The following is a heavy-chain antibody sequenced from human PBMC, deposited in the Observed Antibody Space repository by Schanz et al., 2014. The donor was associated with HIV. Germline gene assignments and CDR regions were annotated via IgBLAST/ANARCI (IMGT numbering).Heavy chain of an antibody. CDR2: TSSDGTT. CDR1: GFTFSNYA. Sequence: EVQLVESGGGFVQPGGSLRLSCAASGFTFSNYAMTWVRQAPGKGLEWVSFTSSDGTTYYADSVKGRFTISRDNARNTLYLQMNSLRAEDTAVYYCARDKGDNWAGFYYYYGMDVWGQGTTVTVSS. CDR3: ARDKGDNWAGFYYYYGMDV. V-gene: IGHV3-23*04. J-gene: IGHJ6*02. D-gene: IGHD1-20*01.